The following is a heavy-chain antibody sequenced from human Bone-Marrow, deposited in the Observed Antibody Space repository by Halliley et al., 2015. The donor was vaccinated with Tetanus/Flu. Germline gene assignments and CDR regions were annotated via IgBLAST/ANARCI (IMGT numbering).Heavy chain of an antibody. Sequence: SSSISNTSFADSVRGRFTITRDNAKNSLYLQMNSLRAEDTAVYYCARICSSTTCYGSYGMDVWGQGTTVTVCS. V-gene: IGHV3-11*03. J-gene: IGHJ6*02. CDR3: ARICSSTTCYGSYGMDV. CDR2: SSSISNT. D-gene: IGHD2-2*01.